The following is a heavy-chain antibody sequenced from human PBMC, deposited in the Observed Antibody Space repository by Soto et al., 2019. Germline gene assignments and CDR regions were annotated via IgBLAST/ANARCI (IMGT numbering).Heavy chain of an antibody. J-gene: IGHJ4*02. D-gene: IGHD6-19*01. CDR3: ARGSSGWSSIRLDD. V-gene: IGHV4-31*03. Sequence: SETLSLTCTVSSGSITSVNSYWSWIRQFPGKGLEWIGYIYYSGSSYYNPSLKGRVTISEDTSKKQFSLKLNSVTAADTAVYYCARGSSGWSSIRLDDWGQGTLVTVSS. CDR1: SGSITSVNSY. CDR2: IYYSGSS.